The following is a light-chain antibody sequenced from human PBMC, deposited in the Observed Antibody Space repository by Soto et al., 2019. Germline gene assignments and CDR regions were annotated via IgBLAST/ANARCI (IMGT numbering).Light chain of an antibody. CDR1: QSVSSSY. CDR3: QQYVSSPLT. V-gene: IGKV3-20*01. J-gene: IGKJ4*01. CDR2: GAS. Sequence: EIVLTQSPGTLSLSPGERATLSCRSSQSVSSSYLAWYQQKPGQAPRLIIYGASSRATGIPDRFSGSGSGTDCTLTISRLEPEDVAVYYCQQYVSSPLTFGGGTKVDIK.